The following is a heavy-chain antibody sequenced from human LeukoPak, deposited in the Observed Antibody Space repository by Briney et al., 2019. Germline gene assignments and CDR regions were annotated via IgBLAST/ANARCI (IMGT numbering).Heavy chain of an antibody. D-gene: IGHD6-6*01. CDR1: GGTFSSYA. CDR2: IIPIFGTA. CDR3: ARPIAALADAFDI. J-gene: IGHJ3*02. V-gene: IGHV1-69*13. Sequence: SVKVSCKASGGTFSSYAISWVRQAPGQGLEWMGGIIPIFGTANYAQKFQGRVTITADESMSTAYMELSSLRSEDTAVYYCARPIAALADAFDIWGQGTMVTVSS.